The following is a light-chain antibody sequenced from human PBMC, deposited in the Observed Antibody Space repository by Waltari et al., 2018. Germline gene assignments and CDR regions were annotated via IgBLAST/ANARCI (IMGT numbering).Light chain of an antibody. Sequence: EILLTQSPGTLSLSPGERATLSCRASQSVGKYLVWYQQKPGQAPRLLIYDASTRATGIPDRFSGSGSGTDFSLTISRLEPEDFAVYYCQKYVNLPATFGQGTRVEIK. CDR1: QSVGKY. CDR2: DAS. CDR3: QKYVNLPAT. V-gene: IGKV3-20*01. J-gene: IGKJ1*01.